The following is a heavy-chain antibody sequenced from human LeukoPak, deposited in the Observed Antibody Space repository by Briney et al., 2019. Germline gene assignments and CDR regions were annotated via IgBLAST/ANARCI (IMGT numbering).Heavy chain of an antibody. D-gene: IGHD3-9*01. CDR2: FYFGGSN. V-gene: IGHV4-39*07. CDR1: GDSISSNNRY. CDR3: ARDPAYDVLTGYGN. J-gene: IGHJ4*02. Sequence: PSETLSLTCTVSGDSISSNNRYWGWIRQPPGKGLEWVGSFYFGGSNYYSPSLRSRVIISVDTSKNQFSLKLSSVTAADTAVYHCARDPAYDVLTGYGNWGQGTLVTVSS.